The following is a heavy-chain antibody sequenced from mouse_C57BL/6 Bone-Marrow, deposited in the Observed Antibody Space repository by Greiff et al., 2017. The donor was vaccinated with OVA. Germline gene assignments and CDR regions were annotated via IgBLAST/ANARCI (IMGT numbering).Heavy chain of an antibody. CDR1: GYTFTSYW. Sequence: VQLQQSGAELVKPGASVKLSCKASGYTFTSYWMHWVKQRPGQGLEWIGMIHPNSGSTNYNEKFKSKATLTVDKSSSTAYMQLSSLTSEDSAVYYCARYPLPGYYAMDYWGQGTSVTVSS. CDR3: ARYPLPGYYAMDY. D-gene: IGHD2-10*01. J-gene: IGHJ4*01. V-gene: IGHV1-64*01. CDR2: IHPNSGST.